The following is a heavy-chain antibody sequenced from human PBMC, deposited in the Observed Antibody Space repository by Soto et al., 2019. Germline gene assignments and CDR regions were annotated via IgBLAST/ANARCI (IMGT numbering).Heavy chain of an antibody. V-gene: IGHV3-30*18. CDR1: GFTFSSYG. J-gene: IGHJ4*02. CDR2: ISYDGSNK. D-gene: IGHD4-4*01. CDR3: AKDPGRNVYPLYYFDY. Sequence: GGSLRLSCAASGFTFSSYGMHWVRQAPGKGLEWVAVISYDGSNKYYVDSVKGRFTISRDNSKNTLYLQMNSLRAEDTAVYYCAKDPGRNVYPLYYFDYWGQGTLVTVSS.